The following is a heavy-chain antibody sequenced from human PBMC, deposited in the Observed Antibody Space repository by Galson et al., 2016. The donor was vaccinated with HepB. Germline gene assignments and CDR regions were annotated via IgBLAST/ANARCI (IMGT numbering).Heavy chain of an antibody. D-gene: IGHD2-21*01. CDR3: ARRSIATMHV. J-gene: IGHJ6*02. V-gene: IGHV4-39*01. CDR1: GGSISSSGFY. CDR2: IYYSGST. Sequence: ETLSLTCTVSGGSISSSGFYWGWIRQPPGKGLEWIASIYYSGSTYYSPSLKSRVTISVDTSKNQFSLKLSSVTAADTAVYYCARRSIATMHVWGQGTTVTVSS.